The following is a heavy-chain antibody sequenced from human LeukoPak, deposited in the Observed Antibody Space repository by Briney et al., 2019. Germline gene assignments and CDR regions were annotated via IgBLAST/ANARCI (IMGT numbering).Heavy chain of an antibody. J-gene: IGHJ3*02. V-gene: IGHV3-48*02. CDR2: IRSTSTTI. Sequence: PGGSLRLSCAASGFNFSAYPMNWVRQAPGRGLEWVSYIRSTSTTIYYAGSVKGRFTISRDNAKNSLYLHMNSLRDEDTAVYYCATADEATYDAFDIWGQGTMVTVSS. CDR1: GFNFSAYP. CDR3: ATADEATYDAFDI.